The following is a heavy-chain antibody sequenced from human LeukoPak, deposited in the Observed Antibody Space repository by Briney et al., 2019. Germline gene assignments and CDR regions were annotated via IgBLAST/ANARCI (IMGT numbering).Heavy chain of an antibody. CDR1: GGSISSSSYY. J-gene: IGHJ4*02. CDR3: ARILPSYYYDSSGYQSDY. V-gene: IGHV4-39*07. D-gene: IGHD3-22*01. Sequence: MPSETLSLTCTVSGGSISSSSYYWGWIRQPPGKGLEWIGSIYYSGSSYYNPSLKSRVTISVDTSKNQFSLKLSSVTAADTAVYYCARILPSYYYDSSGYQSDYWGQGTLVTVSS. CDR2: IYYSGSS.